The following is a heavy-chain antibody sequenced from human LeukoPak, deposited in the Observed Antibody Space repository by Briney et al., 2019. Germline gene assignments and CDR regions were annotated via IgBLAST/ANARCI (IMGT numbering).Heavy chain of an antibody. Sequence: SETLSLTCTVSGGSISSYYWSLIRQPAGKGLEWIGRIYTSGSTNYNPSLKSRVTMSVDTSKNQFSLKLSSVTAADTAVYYCARSRSGSYPFDAFDIWGQGTMVTVSS. CDR2: IYTSGST. V-gene: IGHV4-4*07. CDR3: ARSRSGSYPFDAFDI. J-gene: IGHJ3*02. CDR1: GGSISSYY. D-gene: IGHD1-26*01.